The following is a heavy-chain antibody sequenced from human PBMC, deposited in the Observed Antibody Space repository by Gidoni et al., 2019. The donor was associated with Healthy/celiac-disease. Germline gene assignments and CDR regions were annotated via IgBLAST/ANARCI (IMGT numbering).Heavy chain of an antibody. D-gene: IGHD2-2*01. V-gene: IGHV3-53*01. J-gene: IGHJ6*02. CDR1: GFTVSSNY. Sequence: EVQLVESGGGLIQPGGSMRLSCAASGFTVSSNYMSWVRQAPGKGLEWVSVIYSGGSTYYADSVKGRFTISRDNSKNTLYLQMNSLRAEDTAVYYCARDKVQYQLFPTRRYYYYGMDVWGQGTTVTVSS. CDR3: ARDKVQYQLFPTRRYYYYGMDV. CDR2: IYSGGST.